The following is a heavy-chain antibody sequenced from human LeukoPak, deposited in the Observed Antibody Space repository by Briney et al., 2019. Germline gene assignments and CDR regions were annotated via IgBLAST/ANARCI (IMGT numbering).Heavy chain of an antibody. CDR3: ARMVREDTLRNFDY. CDR1: GFTFSSYS. CDR2: ISTSSSFM. D-gene: IGHD3-10*01. Sequence: PGGSLRLSCAASGFTFSSYSMNWVRQAPGKGLEWVSSISTSSSFMYYADSVKGRFTISRDNAKNSLYLQMNSLRAEDTAVYYCARMVREDTLRNFDYWGQGTLVTVSS. J-gene: IGHJ4*02. V-gene: IGHV3-21*01.